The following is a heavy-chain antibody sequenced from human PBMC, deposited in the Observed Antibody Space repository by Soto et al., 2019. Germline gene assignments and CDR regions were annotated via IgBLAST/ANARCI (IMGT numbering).Heavy chain of an antibody. J-gene: IGHJ5*01. CDR2: ITADSRVI. CDR3: ARAGTGDKGWFAY. V-gene: IGHV3-48*02. Sequence: EVHLVESGGGLVQPGGSLRLSCAGSGFTFSIYSMTWVRQAPGKGLEWLSFITADSRVIFYADSVRGRFTISRDNAKNSLYLQMNSLRDEDTALYYCARAGTGDKGWFAYWGQGVPVTVSS. CDR1: GFTFSIYS. D-gene: IGHD2-21*02.